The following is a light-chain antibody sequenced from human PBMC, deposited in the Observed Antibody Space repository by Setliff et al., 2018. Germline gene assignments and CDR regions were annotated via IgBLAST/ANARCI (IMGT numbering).Light chain of an antibody. Sequence: QSVLTQPASVSGSPGQSITISCTGTSSDVGGYNHVSWYQQHPGKAPKLMIYDVSNRPSGVSNRFSGSKSGNTASLTISGLQAEDETDYYCSSYTSCSASYVFRPGTKVTVL. J-gene: IGLJ1*01. CDR2: DVS. CDR1: SSDVGGYNH. CDR3: SSYTSCSASYV. V-gene: IGLV2-14*01.